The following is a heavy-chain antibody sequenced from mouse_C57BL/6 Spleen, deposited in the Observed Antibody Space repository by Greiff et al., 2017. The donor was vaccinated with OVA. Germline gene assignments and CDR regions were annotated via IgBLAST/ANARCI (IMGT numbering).Heavy chain of an antibody. Sequence: VQLKQSGAELVRPGASVKLSCTASGFNIKDYYMHWVKQRPEQGLEWIGRIDPEDGDTEYAPKFQGKATMTADTSSNTAYLQLSSLTSEDTAVYYCTSLITTVVADYFDYWGQGTTLTVSS. CDR1: GFNIKDYY. V-gene: IGHV14-1*01. D-gene: IGHD1-1*01. CDR2: IDPEDGDT. CDR3: TSLITTVVADYFDY. J-gene: IGHJ2*01.